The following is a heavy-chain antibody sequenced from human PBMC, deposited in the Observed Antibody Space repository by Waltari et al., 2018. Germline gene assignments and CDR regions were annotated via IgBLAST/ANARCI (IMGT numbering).Heavy chain of an antibody. J-gene: IGHJ5*02. CDR2: VQRSGRT. CDR3: ARDRGRGIYLDT. D-gene: IGHD2-15*01. CDR1: GDSMSSTDW. Sequence: QLQLQVSGPGLVKPSGTLSLTCAVSGDSMSSTDWWSWVRQSPGKGLEWIGQVQRSGRTNYNPSCASRVTISVDTSTNQFSLKVTSATAADTAVYFCARDRGRGIYLDTWGQGTLVTVSP. V-gene: IGHV4-4*02.